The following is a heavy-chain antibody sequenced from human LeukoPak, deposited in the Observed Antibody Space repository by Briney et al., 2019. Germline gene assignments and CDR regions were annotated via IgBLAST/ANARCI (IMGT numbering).Heavy chain of an antibody. CDR2: FYYSGST. V-gene: IGHV4-59*08. D-gene: IGHD6-19*01. CDR3: ARRLIAVAGTEGWVF. Sequence: SETLSLTCTVSGGSISSYYWSWIRQPPGKGLEWIGYFYYSGSTNYNPSLRSRVTISVDTSKNQFSLKLSSVTAADAAVYYCARRLIAVAGTEGWVFWGQGTLVTVSS. CDR1: GGSISSYY. J-gene: IGHJ4*02.